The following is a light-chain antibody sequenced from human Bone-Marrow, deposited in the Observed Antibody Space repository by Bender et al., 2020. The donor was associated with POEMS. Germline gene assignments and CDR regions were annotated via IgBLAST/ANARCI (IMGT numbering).Light chain of an antibody. J-gene: IGLJ3*02. CDR2: SSH. Sequence: QSVLTQPPSASGTPGQRVTISCSGGSSNIGAHAVNWYQHLPGPAPKLLIYSSHRRPSEVPDRFSGSRSGTPASLAISGLQSEDEADYYCAVWDDSLHGWVFGGVTKLTVL. CDR1: SSNIGAHA. CDR3: AVWDDSLHGWV. V-gene: IGLV1-44*01.